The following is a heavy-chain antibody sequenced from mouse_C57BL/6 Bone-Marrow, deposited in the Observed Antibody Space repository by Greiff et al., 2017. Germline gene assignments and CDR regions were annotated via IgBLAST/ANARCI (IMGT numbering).Heavy chain of an antibody. CDR1: GFTFSDYG. J-gene: IGHJ2*01. CDR3: ARGTTVVYFDY. Sequence: EVKLVESGGGLVKPGGSLKLSCAASGFTFSDYGMHWVRQAPEKGLERVAYISSGSSTIYYADTVKGRFTISRDNAKNTLFLQMTSLRSEDTAMYYCARGTTVVYFDYWGQGTTLTVSS. V-gene: IGHV5-17*01. D-gene: IGHD1-1*01. CDR2: ISSGSSTI.